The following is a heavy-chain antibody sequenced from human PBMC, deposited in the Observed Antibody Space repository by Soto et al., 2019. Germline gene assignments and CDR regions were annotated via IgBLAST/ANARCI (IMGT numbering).Heavy chain of an antibody. CDR1: GFSLSTTGVG. CDR2: TSCDDDK. J-gene: IGHJ4*02. Sequence: QITLKESGPTLVKPTQTLTLTCTFSGFSLSTTGVGVGWIRQPPGKALDWLALTSCDDDKRYSPSLKSKLTIPTDATKSPVVFRRTNMEPLVTAKYLCVNAAPVTTGGDYWGQGTLVTVPS. D-gene: IGHD4-17*01. CDR3: VNAAPVTTGGDY. V-gene: IGHV2-5*02.